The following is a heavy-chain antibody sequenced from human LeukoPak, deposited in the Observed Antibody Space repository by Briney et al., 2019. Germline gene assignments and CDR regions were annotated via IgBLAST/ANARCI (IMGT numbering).Heavy chain of an antibody. V-gene: IGHV4-38-2*02. CDR3: ARHSGSVDY. D-gene: IGHD3-10*01. CDR1: YYSISRGHY. J-gene: IGHJ4*02. Sequence: SETLSLTCTVSYYSISRGHYWAWIRQPPGKGLEWIGSFYKDGSSNYNPSLKSPVTISLDTSKNQFSLKLSSVTAADTAVYYCARHSGSVDYWGQGTLVTVSS. CDR2: FYKDGSS.